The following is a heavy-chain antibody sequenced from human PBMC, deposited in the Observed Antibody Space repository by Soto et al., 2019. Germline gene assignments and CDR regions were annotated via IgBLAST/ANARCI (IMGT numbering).Heavy chain of an antibody. J-gene: IGHJ6*02. CDR1: GGSFSGYY. CDR3: ARGHRKGPYYYGSGDYYYYGMDV. Sequence: QVQLQQWGAGLLKPSETLSLTCAVYGGSFSGYYWSWIRQPPGKGLEWIGEINHSGSTNYNPSLTSRGTISVDPSKTQFLLKLSSVSAADTDGYYCARGHRKGPYYYGSGDYYYYGMDVWGQGTTVTVSS. D-gene: IGHD3-10*01. V-gene: IGHV4-34*01. CDR2: INHSGST.